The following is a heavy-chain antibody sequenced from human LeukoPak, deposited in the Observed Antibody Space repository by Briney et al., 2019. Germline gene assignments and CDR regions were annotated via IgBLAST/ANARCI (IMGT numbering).Heavy chain of an antibody. CDR3: ARRGGSSWSSFDY. CDR2: ISGLGGSA. V-gene: IGHV3-23*01. CDR1: GFTFSNYP. D-gene: IGHD6-13*01. Sequence: GGSLRLSCVGSGFTFSNYPMSWVRQAPGKGLEWVSGISGLGGSAYYAASVKGRFTISRDNSGDTLFLQLNNLRVEDTAIYFCARRGGSSWSSFDYWGQGTLVTVSS. J-gene: IGHJ4*02.